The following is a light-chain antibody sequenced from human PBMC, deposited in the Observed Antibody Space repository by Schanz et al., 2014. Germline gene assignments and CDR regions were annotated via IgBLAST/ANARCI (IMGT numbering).Light chain of an antibody. CDR3: AAWDDSLNGGV. V-gene: IGLV1-44*01. Sequence: QSVLTQPPSASGTPGQRVTISCSGSSSNIGSNSVNWYQQLPGTAPKVLIYFNDQRPSGVPDRFSASKSGTSASLAITGLQSEDGGDYYCAAWDDSLNGGVFGGGTKLTVL. CDR2: FND. J-gene: IGLJ3*02. CDR1: SSNIGSNS.